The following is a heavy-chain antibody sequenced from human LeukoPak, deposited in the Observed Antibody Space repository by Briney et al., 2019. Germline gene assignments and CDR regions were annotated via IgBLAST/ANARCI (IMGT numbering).Heavy chain of an antibody. V-gene: IGHV3-64*01. CDR3: ASGGADYGDYEHAFDI. CDR2: ISTNGGST. D-gene: IGHD4-17*01. CDR1: GFSLSSYA. Sequence: GGSLRLSCAASGFSLSSYAMQWVRQAPGKGLEYVSGISTNGGSTYYANSVKGRFTMSRDNAKNSLYLQMNSLRAEDTAVYYCASGGADYGDYEHAFDIWGQGTMVTVSS. J-gene: IGHJ3*02.